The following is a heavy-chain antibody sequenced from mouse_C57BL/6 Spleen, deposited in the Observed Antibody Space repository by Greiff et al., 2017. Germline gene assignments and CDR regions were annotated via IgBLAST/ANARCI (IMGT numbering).Heavy chain of an antibody. D-gene: IGHD1-1*01. CDR1: GYAFSSYW. CDR3: ARGDINPYWYFDV. J-gene: IGHJ1*03. V-gene: IGHV1-80*01. CDR2: IYPGDGDP. Sequence: QVQLQQSGAELVKPGASVKISCKASGYAFSSYWMNWVKQRPGKGLEWIGQIYPGDGDPNYNGKFKGKATLTADKSSSTAYMQLSSLTSEDSAVYFCARGDINPYWYFDVWGTGTTVTVSS.